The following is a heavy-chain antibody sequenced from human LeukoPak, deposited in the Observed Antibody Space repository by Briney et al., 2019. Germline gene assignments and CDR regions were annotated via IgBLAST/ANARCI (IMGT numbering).Heavy chain of an antibody. CDR3: AKVIITVSFPDYFDN. CDR1: GFTFSSYA. V-gene: IGHV3-23*01. J-gene: IGHJ4*02. Sequence: PGGSLRLSCATAGFTFSSYAMSWVRQAPGRGLDWVSAIGGSGSRAGYTYYADSVKGRFTISRDNSKDTLYLQMNSLRAEDTAIYYCAKVIITVSFPDYFDNWGQGTLVTVSS. CDR2: IGGSGSRAGYT. D-gene: IGHD3-10*01.